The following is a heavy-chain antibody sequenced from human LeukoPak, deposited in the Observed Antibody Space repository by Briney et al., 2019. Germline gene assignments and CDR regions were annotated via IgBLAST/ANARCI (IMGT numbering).Heavy chain of an antibody. CDR1: GFTFSSYA. J-gene: IGHJ4*02. CDR2: ISASDGST. V-gene: IGHV3-23*01. D-gene: IGHD6-13*01. Sequence: TGGSLRLSCAASGFTFSSYAMSWVCPAPGKGLEWVLAISASDGSTYYTDSLKGRFTISRDNSKNTLYLQMNSLRAEDTAVYYCAKLRSGGPAAGNYWGQGTLVTVSS. CDR3: AKLRSGGPAAGNY.